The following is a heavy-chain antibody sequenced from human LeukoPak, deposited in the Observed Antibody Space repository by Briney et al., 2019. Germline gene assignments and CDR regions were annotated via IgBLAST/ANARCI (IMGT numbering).Heavy chain of an antibody. V-gene: IGHV3-7*01. Sequence: GGSLRLSCEASGFVLSNYWMSWVRQAPGKGLEWVANIGQDGSETNYLDSVKGRFTISRDNAKNSVYLQMNGLRAEDTAVYCCARVWISSYTLIDYWGQGTLVTVSS. CDR2: IGQDGSET. D-gene: IGHD6-6*01. CDR1: GFVLSNYW. CDR3: ARVWISSYTLIDY. J-gene: IGHJ4*02.